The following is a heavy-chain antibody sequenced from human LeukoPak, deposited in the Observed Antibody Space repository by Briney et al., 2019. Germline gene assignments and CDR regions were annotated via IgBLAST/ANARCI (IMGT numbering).Heavy chain of an antibody. J-gene: IGHJ4*02. Sequence: GGSLRLSCAASGFTFSSYAMSWVRQAPGKGLEWVSAISGSGGSTYYADSVKGRFTISRDNSKNTLYLQMNSLRAEDTAVYHCAKENSLYSSGWYELDYWGQGTLVTVSS. V-gene: IGHV3-23*01. D-gene: IGHD6-19*01. CDR2: ISGSGGST. CDR3: AKENSLYSSGWYELDY. CDR1: GFTFSSYA.